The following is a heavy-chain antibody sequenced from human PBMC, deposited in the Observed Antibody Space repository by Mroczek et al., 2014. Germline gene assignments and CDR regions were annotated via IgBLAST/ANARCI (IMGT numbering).Heavy chain of an antibody. CDR3: TGISSSSVQRFYYYYGMDV. CDR2: INHSGST. V-gene: IGHV4-34*01. Sequence: QVQLVESGAGLLKPSETLSLTCAVYGGSFSGYYWSWIRQPPGKGLEWIGEINHSGSTNYNPSLKSRVTISVDTSKNQFSLKLSSVTAADTAVYYCTGISSSSVQRFYYYYGMDVWGQGTTVTVSS. D-gene: IGHD6-6*01. CDR1: GGSFSGYY. J-gene: IGHJ6*02.